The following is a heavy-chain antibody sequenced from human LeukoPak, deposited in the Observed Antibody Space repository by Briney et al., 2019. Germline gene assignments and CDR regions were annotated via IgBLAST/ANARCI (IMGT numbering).Heavy chain of an antibody. J-gene: IGHJ3*02. CDR1: GGSFSGYY. D-gene: IGHD6-19*01. CDR2: INHSGST. CDR3: ARGLRYRQSGWYGIRGVAFDI. Sequence: PSETLSLTCAVYGGSFSGYYWSWIRQPPGKGLEWIGEINHSGSTNYNPSLKSRVTISVDTSKNQFSLKLSSVTAADTAVYYCARGLRYRQSGWYGIRGVAFDIWGQGTMVTVSS. V-gene: IGHV4-34*01.